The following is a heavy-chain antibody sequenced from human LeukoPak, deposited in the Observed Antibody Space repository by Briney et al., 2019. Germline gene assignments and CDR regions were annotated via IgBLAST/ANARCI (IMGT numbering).Heavy chain of an antibody. CDR3: ATTYDFWSGYYGSLYYYYMDV. V-gene: IGHV1-69*13. Sequence: GASVKVSCKASGGTFSSYAISWVRQAPGQGLEWMGGIIPIFGTASYAQKFQGRVTITADESTSPAYMELSSLRSEDTAVYYCATTYDFWSGYYGSLYYYYMDVWGKGTTVTVSS. D-gene: IGHD3-3*01. CDR1: GGTFSSYA. J-gene: IGHJ6*03. CDR2: IIPIFGTA.